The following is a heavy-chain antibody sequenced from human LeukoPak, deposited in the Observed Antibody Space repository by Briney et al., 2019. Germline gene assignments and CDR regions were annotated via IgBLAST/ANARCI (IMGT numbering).Heavy chain of an antibody. V-gene: IGHV3-30-3*01. D-gene: IGHD6-13*01. CDR3: ASCRVPRASSWCYFDY. Sequence: GGSLRLSCAASGFTFSSYAMHWVRQAPGKGLEWVAVISYDGSNKYYADSVKGRFTISRDNSKNTLYLQMNSLRAEDTAVCYCASCRVPRASSWCYFDYWGQGTLVTVSS. CDR2: ISYDGSNK. CDR1: GFTFSSYA. J-gene: IGHJ4*02.